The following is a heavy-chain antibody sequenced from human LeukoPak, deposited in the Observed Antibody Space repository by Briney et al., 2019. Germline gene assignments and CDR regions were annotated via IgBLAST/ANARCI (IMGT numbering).Heavy chain of an antibody. Sequence: GGSLRLSCAASGFTFSSFWMSWVRQAPGKGLEWVANIKQDGSEEYYVDSVKGRFTISSDNAKNSLYLQMNSLRAEDTAVYYCARVDYYGSGSYVFDYWGQGTLVTVSS. CDR1: GFTFSSFW. CDR2: IKQDGSEE. V-gene: IGHV3-7*01. J-gene: IGHJ4*02. D-gene: IGHD3-10*01. CDR3: ARVDYYGSGSYVFDY.